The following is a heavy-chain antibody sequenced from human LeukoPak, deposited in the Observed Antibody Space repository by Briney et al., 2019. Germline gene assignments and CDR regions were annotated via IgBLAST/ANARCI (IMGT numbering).Heavy chain of an antibody. V-gene: IGHV4-30-2*01. J-gene: IGHJ4*02. D-gene: IGHD6-13*01. CDR2: IHHSGST. CDR1: GGSISSGGYY. Sequence: PSETLSLTCTVSGGSISSGGYYWSWIRQPPGKGLEWIGYIHHSGSTYYNPSLKSRVTISVDRSKNQFSLKLGSVTAADTAVYYCARASSSNFDYWGQGTLVTVSS. CDR3: ARASSSNFDY.